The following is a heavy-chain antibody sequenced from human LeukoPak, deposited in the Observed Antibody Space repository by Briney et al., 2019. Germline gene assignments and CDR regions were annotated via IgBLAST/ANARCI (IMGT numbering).Heavy chain of an antibody. CDR3: AKDLCSGGSCYRGLSG. V-gene: IGHV3-23*01. J-gene: IGHJ4*02. CDR1: GFTFSSYA. D-gene: IGHD2-15*01. CDR2: MSGSAGST. Sequence: GGSLRLSCAASGFTFSSYAMSWVRQAPGKGLEWVSTMSGSAGSTYYADSVKGRFTISRDNSKNTLYLQMNSLRAEDTAVYYCAKDLCSGGSCYRGLSGWGQGTLVTVSS.